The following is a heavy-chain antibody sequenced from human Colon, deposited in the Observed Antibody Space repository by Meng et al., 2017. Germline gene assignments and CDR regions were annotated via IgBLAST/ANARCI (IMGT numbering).Heavy chain of an antibody. V-gene: IGHV1-2*06. D-gene: IGHD6-19*01. J-gene: IGHJ4*02. CDR3: AKIHLGDSGLDY. CDR1: GYSLSGYY. Sequence: QVQLVQAGAEVKKPAAAVKVSCKASGYSLSGYYMHWVRQVPGQGLEWMGRINADSGGTNYAEKFQGRVTLTRDTSINTAYMEVTSLRSDDTAVYYCAKIHLGDSGLDYWGQGTLVTVSS. CDR2: INADSGGT.